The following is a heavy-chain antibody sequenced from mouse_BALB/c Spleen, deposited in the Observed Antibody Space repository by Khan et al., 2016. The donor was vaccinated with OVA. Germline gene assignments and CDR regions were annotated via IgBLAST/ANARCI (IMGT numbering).Heavy chain of an antibody. J-gene: IGHJ3*01. CDR3: ARGHYGDPFSY. V-gene: IGHV5-4*02. CDR1: GFTFSDYY. Sequence: EVELVESGGGLVKPGGSLKLSCAASGFTFSDYYMYWIRQTPEKRLEWVATISDGSTYTYYPDSVKGRFTISRDNAKNSLYLHMSSLQSEDTAIYYCARGHYGDPFSYWGQGTLVTVSA. D-gene: IGHD2-13*01. CDR2: ISDGSTYT.